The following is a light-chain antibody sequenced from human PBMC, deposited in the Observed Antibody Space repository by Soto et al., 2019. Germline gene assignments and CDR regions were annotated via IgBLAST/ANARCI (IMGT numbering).Light chain of an antibody. CDR2: AAS. CDR1: QNINNY. CDR3: QQSSTAPFT. V-gene: IGKV1-39*01. Sequence: DIQMTQSPSSLSASVGDRVTITCRASQNINNYLNWYQQKPVKAPKLLIFAASSLQSGVPSRFSGSGSRTDFNLTISNLQPEDFATYYCQQSSTAPFTFGPGTKVDIK. J-gene: IGKJ3*01.